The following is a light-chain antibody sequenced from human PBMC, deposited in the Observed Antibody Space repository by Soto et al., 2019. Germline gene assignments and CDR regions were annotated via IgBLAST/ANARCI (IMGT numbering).Light chain of an antibody. CDR1: QGISSY. Sequence: IQLTQSPSSLSASVGDRVTITCPASQGISSYLAWYQQKPGRAPTLLVYSTSTLQTGVPSRFSGSGSGPDFTLTISRLEPEDFAVYYCQQFGSSVTFGQGTRLEIK. CDR2: STS. J-gene: IGKJ5*01. V-gene: IGKV1-9*01. CDR3: QQFGSSVT.